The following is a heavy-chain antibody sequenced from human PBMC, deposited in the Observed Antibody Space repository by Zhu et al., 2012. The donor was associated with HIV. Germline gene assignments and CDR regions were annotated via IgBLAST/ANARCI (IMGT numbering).Heavy chain of an antibody. CDR1: GGSVSSGSYY. Sequence: QVQLQESGPGLVKPSETLSLTCTVSGGSVSSGSYYWSWIRQPPGKGLEWIGYIYYSGSTNYNPSLKSRVTISVDTSKNQFSLKLSSVTAADTAVYYCARWPIVGATLGSYAFDIWGQGTMVTVSS. CDR2: IYYSGST. CDR3: ARWPIVGATLGSYAFDI. V-gene: IGHV4-61*01. J-gene: IGHJ3*02. D-gene: IGHD1-26*01.